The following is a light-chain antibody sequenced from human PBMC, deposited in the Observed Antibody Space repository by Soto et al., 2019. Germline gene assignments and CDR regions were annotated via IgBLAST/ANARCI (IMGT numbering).Light chain of an antibody. CDR1: SSDVGGYNY. J-gene: IGLJ3*02. V-gene: IGLV2-8*01. Sequence: QSVLTQPPSASGSPGQSVTISCTGTSSDVGGYNYVSWYRQHPGKAPKLMIFEVNKRPSGVPDRFSGSKSGTTASLTVSGLQAEDEADYYCSSYAGSSSWVFGGGTKLTVL. CDR3: SSYAGSSSWV. CDR2: EVN.